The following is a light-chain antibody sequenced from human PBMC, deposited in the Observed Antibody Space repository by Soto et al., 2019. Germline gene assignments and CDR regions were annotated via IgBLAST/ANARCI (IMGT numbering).Light chain of an antibody. CDR1: SSNIGAGYY. V-gene: IGLV1-40*01. CDR2: GNI. Sequence: QSVLTQPPSVSGAPGQRVTISCTGNSSNIGAGYYVHWYQQLPGTAPKLLIYGNINRPSGVPDRFSGSKSGTSASLAITGLQAEDEADYYCQSYDSSLSGSGVFGGGTKLTVL. CDR3: QSYDSSLSGSGV. J-gene: IGLJ2*01.